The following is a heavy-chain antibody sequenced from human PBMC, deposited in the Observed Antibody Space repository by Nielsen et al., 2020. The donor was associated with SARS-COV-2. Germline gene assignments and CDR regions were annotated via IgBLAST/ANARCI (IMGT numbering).Heavy chain of an antibody. CDR3: AKPISTVTTDWFDP. CDR2: ISSSSSYT. D-gene: IGHD4-17*01. V-gene: IGHV3-11*03. J-gene: IGHJ5*02. CDR1: GFTFSDYY. Sequence: GESLKISCAASGFTFSDYYMSWIRQAPGKGLEWVSYISSSSSYTNYADSVKGRFTISRDNSKNTLYLQMNSLRAEDTAVYYCAKPISTVTTDWFDPWGQGTLVTVSS.